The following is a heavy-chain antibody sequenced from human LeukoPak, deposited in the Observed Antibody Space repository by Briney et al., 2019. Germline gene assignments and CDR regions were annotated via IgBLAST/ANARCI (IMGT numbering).Heavy chain of an antibody. D-gene: IGHD2-21*01. CDR3: ARDNGHIQALGSAPFGMVV. CDR1: GYTFTGYY. CDR2: INPNSGGT. Sequence: ASVKVSCKASGYTFTGYYIHWVRQAPGQGLEWMGWINPNSGGTNYAQKFQGRVTMTRDTSISTAFMELRRLRSDDAAVDYCARDNGHIQALGSAPFGMVVSGQGTTVTASS. V-gene: IGHV1-2*02. J-gene: IGHJ6*02.